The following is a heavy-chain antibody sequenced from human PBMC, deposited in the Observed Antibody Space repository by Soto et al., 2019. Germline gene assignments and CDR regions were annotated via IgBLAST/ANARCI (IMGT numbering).Heavy chain of an antibody. CDR3: ARVRGYYDSSGFDY. CDR2: ISGGGGSTI. D-gene: IGHD3-22*01. Sequence: EVQLVESGGGLVQPGGSLRLSCAASGFTFSSYEMNWVRQAPGKGLEWVSYISGGGGSTISYADSVKGRFTISRDNAQNSLYLQMNSLRAEDTAVYYCARVRGYYDSSGFDYWGRGALVTVSS. CDR1: GFTFSSYE. V-gene: IGHV3-48*03. J-gene: IGHJ4*02.